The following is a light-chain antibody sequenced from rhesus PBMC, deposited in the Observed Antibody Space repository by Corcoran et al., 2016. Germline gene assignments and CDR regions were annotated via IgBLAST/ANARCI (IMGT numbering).Light chain of an antibody. CDR1: QSISRW. J-gene: IGKJ2*01. CDR2: KAS. CDR3: LQYDRSPYT. V-gene: IGKV1-22*01. Sequence: DIQMTQSPSSLSASVGDTVTITCRASQSISRWLDWYQQKPGKAPKAVINKASSLQSGFPSRFSGCGSGTYFTLTISNLQPEYFATYYCLQYDRSPYTFGQGTKLEIK.